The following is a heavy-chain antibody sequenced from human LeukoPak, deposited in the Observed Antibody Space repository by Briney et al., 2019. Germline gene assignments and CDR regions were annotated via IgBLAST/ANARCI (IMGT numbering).Heavy chain of an antibody. CDR1: GGTFSSYA. CDR3: ARDGSSSSSFYY. Sequence: ASVKVSCKASGGTFSSYAISWVRQAPGQGLEWMGGIIPIFGTANYAQKFQGRVTITTDESTSTAYMELSSLRSEDTAVYYCARDGSSSSSFYYWGQGTLVTVSS. CDR2: IIPIFGTA. D-gene: IGHD6-6*01. V-gene: IGHV1-69*05. J-gene: IGHJ4*02.